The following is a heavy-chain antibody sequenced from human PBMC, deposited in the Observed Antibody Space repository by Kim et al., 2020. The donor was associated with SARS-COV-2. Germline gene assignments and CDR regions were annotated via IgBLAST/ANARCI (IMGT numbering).Heavy chain of an antibody. CDR3: ARHVQSVAVAGYFYHGMDV. V-gene: IGHV4-39*01. D-gene: IGHD6-19*01. CDR2: IYYSGNT. J-gene: IGHJ6*02. CDR1: GGSISSSRYY. Sequence: SETLSLTCTVSGGSISSSRYYWGWIRQPPGKGLEWIGSIYYSGNTYYNPSLKSAVTMSVDTSKNQFSLKLYSVTAADTALYYCARHVQSVAVAGYFYHGMDVWGQGTTVTVSS.